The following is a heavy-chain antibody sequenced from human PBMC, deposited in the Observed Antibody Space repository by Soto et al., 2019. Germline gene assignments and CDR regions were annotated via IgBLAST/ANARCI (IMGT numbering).Heavy chain of an antibody. CDR3: ARDLRADTARIDY. CDR2: ISYDGSNK. D-gene: IGHD5-18*01. CDR1: GFTFSSYA. V-gene: IGHV3-30-3*01. J-gene: IGHJ4*02. Sequence: QVQLVESGGGVVQPGRSLRLSCAASGFTFSSYAMHWVRQAPGKGLEWVAVISYDGSNKYYADSVKGRFTISRDNSKNTLYLQMNSLRAEDTAVYYCARDLRADTARIDYWGQGTLVTVSS.